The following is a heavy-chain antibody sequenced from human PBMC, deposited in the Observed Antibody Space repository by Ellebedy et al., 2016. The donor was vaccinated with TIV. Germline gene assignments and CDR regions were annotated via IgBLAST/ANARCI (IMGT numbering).Heavy chain of an antibody. D-gene: IGHD3-22*01. CDR2: IYYSGST. V-gene: IGHV4-59*01. CDR3: ARLSGDYYDSSGLDY. Sequence: MPSETLSLTCTVSGGSISSYYWSWIRQPPGKGLEWIGYIYYSGSTNYSPSLKSRVTISVDTSKNQFSLKLSSVTAADTAVYYCARLSGDYYDSSGLDYWGQGTLVTVSS. J-gene: IGHJ4*02. CDR1: GGSISSYY.